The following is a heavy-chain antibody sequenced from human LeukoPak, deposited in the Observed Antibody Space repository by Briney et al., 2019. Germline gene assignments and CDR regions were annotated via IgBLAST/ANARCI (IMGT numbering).Heavy chain of an antibody. J-gene: IGHJ3*02. Sequence: SQSLSLTCTVSGRSVNTYYWSWVRQPAGKGLGWIGRIYTSGSTNYNPSLESRGTLSADTSKNQFSLKMSSVTAADTAVYYCARVYGSRAFDIWGQGTLVTVSS. V-gene: IGHV4-4*07. CDR1: GRSVNTYY. D-gene: IGHD3-10*01. CDR2: IYTSGST. CDR3: ARVYGSRAFDI.